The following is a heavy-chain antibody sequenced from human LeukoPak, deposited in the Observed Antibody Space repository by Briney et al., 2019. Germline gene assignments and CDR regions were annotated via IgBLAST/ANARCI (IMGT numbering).Heavy chain of an antibody. D-gene: IGHD3-10*01. V-gene: IGHV3-74*01. CDR1: GFTVSSYW. CDR3: ARAPSEIGSYYPEYFRH. J-gene: IGHJ1*01. CDR2: IKSDGNT. Sequence: GGSLRLSCAASGFTVSSYWMHWVRQGPGKGLVWVSRIKSDGNTNYADSVKGRFTISRDNATNTVSLQMNSLRAEDTGVYYCARAPSEIGSYYPEYFRHWGQGTLVTVSS.